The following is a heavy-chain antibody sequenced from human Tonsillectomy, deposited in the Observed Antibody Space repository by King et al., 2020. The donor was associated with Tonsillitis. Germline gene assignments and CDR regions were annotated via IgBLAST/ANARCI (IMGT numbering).Heavy chain of an antibody. CDR3: ARDQAPTDYYYYYMAV. CDR2: IYYSGST. V-gene: IGHV4-31*03. Sequence: VQLQESGPGLVKPSQTLSLTCTVSGGSISSGGYYWSWIRQHPGKGLEWIGYIYYSGSTYYNPSLKSRVTISVDTSKNQFSLKPSSVTAADTAVYYCARDQAPTDYYYYYMAVWGKGTTVTVSS. J-gene: IGHJ6*03. D-gene: IGHD4-17*01. CDR1: GGSISSGGYY.